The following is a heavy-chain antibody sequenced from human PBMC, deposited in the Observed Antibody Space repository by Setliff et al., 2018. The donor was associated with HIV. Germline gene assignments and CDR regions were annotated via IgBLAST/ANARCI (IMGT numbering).Heavy chain of an antibody. CDR2: INPNSGGT. V-gene: IGHV1-2*02. CDR3: ARDRHYDIGASPVADYLHY. CDR1: GYTFTGYY. Sequence: GASVKVSCKASGYTFTGYYIHWVRQDPGQGLEWMGWINPNSGGTNYAQKFQGRVTMTRDTSISTAYMELSRLRSDDTAVFYCARDRHYDIGASPVADYLHYWGLGTLVTVSS. D-gene: IGHD3-22*01. J-gene: IGHJ1*01.